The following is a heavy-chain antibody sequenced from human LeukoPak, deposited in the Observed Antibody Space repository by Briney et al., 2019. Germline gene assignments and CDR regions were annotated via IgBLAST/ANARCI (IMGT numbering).Heavy chain of an antibody. CDR2: ISYDGSNK. D-gene: IGHD6-19*01. Sequence: PGGSLRLSCAASGFTFSSYGMHWVRQAPGKGLEWVAVISYDGSNKYYADSVKGRFTISRDNSKNTLYLQMNSLRAEDTAVYYCAKYGIEVAGKALPDWWGQGTLVTVSS. CDR1: GFTFSSYG. V-gene: IGHV3-30*18. J-gene: IGHJ4*02. CDR3: AKYGIEVAGKALPDW.